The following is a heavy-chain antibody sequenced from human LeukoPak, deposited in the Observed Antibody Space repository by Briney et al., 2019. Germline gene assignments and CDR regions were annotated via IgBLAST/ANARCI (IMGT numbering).Heavy chain of an antibody. J-gene: IGHJ2*01. CDR1: GGTFSSYA. CDR3: ARYDFILISYFDL. V-gene: IGHV1-69*04. Sequence: ASVKVSCKASGGTFSSYAISWVRQAPGQGLEWMGRIIPILGIANYAQKFQGRVTITTDESTSTAYMELSSLRSEDTAVYHCARYDFILISYFDLWGRGTLVTVSS. D-gene: IGHD3-3*01. CDR2: IIPILGIA.